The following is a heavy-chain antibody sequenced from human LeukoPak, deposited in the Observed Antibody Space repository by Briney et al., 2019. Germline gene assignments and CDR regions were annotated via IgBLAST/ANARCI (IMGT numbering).Heavy chain of an antibody. CDR3: ARDHVWAFDN. D-gene: IGHD3-16*01. CDR1: GFIFSSYS. J-gene: IGHJ3*02. V-gene: IGHV3-21*05. CDR2: VGIRSSDT. Sequence: GGSLRLSCAASGFIFSSYSMNWVRQAPGKGLEWVSYVGIRSSDTYYADSVKGRFTISRDNARNSLYLQMNTLRAEDTAIYYCARDHVWAFDNWGQGIMVTVSS.